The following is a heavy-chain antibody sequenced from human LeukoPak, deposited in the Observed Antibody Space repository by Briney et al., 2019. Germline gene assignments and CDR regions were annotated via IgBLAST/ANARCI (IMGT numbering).Heavy chain of an antibody. CDR1: GYTFTSYG. CDR2: ISAYNSNT. Sequence: ASVKVSCKASGYTFTSYGISWVRQAPGQGLEWMGWISAYNSNTNYAQKLQGRVTMTTDTSTSTAYMELRSLRSDDTAVYYCARGHVGYGDFPNSIDYWGQGTLVTVSS. CDR3: ARGHVGYGDFPNSIDY. V-gene: IGHV1-18*01. J-gene: IGHJ4*02. D-gene: IGHD4-17*01.